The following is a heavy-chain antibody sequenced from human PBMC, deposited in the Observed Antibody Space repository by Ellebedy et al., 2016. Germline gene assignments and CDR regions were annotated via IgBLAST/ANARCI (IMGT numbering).Heavy chain of an antibody. V-gene: IGHV3-11*06. Sequence: GGSLRLSCAASGFIFSDYYMNWIRLAPGKGLEWVSYISPNSGFINYVDSVKGRFSISRDNAENLLYLQMSSLRAEDTAVYYCARDVDTSSHFSRFDPWGQGTLVTVSS. J-gene: IGHJ5*02. D-gene: IGHD3-3*02. CDR2: ISPNSGFI. CDR1: GFIFSDYY. CDR3: ARDVDTSSHFSRFDP.